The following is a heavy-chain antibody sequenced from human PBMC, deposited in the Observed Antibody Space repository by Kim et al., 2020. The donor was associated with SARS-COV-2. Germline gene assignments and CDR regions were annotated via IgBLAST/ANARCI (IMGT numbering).Heavy chain of an antibody. V-gene: IGHV4-59*10. D-gene: IGHD3-22*01. CDR3: ARSLYDSSGYYYVPFDS. J-gene: IGHJ4*02. Sequence: PKSRVTTSVDTSKNQFSLKLSSVTAADTAVYYCARSLYDSSGYYYVPFDSWGQGTLVTVSS.